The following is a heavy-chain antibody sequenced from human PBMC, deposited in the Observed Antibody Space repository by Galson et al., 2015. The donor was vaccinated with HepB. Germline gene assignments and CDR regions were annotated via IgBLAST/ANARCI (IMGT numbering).Heavy chain of an antibody. V-gene: IGHV3-21*01. CDR1: DFIFNDYN. D-gene: IGHD2-2*01. Sequence: SLRLSCAASDFIFNDYNMNWVRQAPGRGLEWVSSITRDGTSKYYADSVRGRFIISRDNAKSSLYLQMNSLTAEDTAVYYCARGAHCSSTNCYPYWFFDLWGRGTLVTVSS. CDR3: ARGAHCSSTNCYPYWFFDL. CDR2: ITRDGTSK. J-gene: IGHJ2*01.